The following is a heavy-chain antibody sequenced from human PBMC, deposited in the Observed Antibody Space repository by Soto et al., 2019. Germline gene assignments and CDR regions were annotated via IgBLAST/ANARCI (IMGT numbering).Heavy chain of an antibody. Sequence: EVQLVESGGGLVQPGGSLRLSCAASGFSLSRFWMHWVRQAPGKGLVWVSRFNNDETTATYADSVRGRFTISRDNAKNTLYLQMNSLRVEDTAVYYCARGMPFESGGYYHPNRFDPWGQGTPVTVSS. J-gene: IGHJ5*02. CDR3: ARGMPFESGGYYHPNRFDP. D-gene: IGHD3-22*01. CDR2: FNNDETTA. V-gene: IGHV3-74*01. CDR1: GFSLSRFW.